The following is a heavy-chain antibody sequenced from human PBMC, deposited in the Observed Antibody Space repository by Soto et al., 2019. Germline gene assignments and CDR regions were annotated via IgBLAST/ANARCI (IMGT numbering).Heavy chain of an antibody. CDR3: ALDPVVVPAAASWYYGMDV. CDR2: ISGSGGST. J-gene: IGHJ6*02. V-gene: IGHV3-23*01. CDR1: GFTFSSYA. D-gene: IGHD2-2*01. Sequence: EVRLLESGGGLVQPGGSLRLSCAASGFTFSSYAMSWVRQAPGKGLEWVSAISGSGGSTYYADSVKGRFTISRDNSKNTLYLQMNSLRAEDTAVYYCALDPVVVPAAASWYYGMDVWGQGTTVTVSS.